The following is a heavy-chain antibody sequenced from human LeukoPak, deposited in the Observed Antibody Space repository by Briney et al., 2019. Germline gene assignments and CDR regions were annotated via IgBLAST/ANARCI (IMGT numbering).Heavy chain of an antibody. CDR3: ASGYYYGSGSYYPGGDAFDI. J-gene: IGHJ3*02. Sequence: GASVKVSCKASGYTFTSYAMNWVRQAPGQGLEWMGWINTNTGNPTYAQGFTGRFVFSLDTSVSTAYLQISSLKAEDTAVYYCASGYYYGSGSYYPGGDAFDIWGQGTMVTVSS. CDR1: GYTFTSYA. V-gene: IGHV7-4-1*02. CDR2: INTNTGNP. D-gene: IGHD3-10*01.